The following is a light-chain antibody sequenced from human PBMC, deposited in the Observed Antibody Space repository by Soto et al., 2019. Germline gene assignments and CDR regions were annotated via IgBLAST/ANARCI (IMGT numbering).Light chain of an antibody. Sequence: QSALTQPASVSGSPGQSITISCTGTSRDVGGYNFVSWYQQHPGKAPKLMIYDVSNRPSGVSSRFSGSKSGNTSSLTISGLQAEDEADYYCSSYTSSSTSIVFGTGTKLTVL. J-gene: IGLJ1*01. V-gene: IGLV2-14*03. CDR1: SRDVGGYNF. CDR2: DVS. CDR3: SSYTSSSTSIV.